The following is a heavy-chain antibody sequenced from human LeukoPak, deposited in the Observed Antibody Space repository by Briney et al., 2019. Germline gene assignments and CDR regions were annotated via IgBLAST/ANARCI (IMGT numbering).Heavy chain of an antibody. J-gene: IGHJ6*02. CDR2: MNPNSANT. D-gene: IGHD3-3*01. CDR1: GYTFTSYD. CDR3: ARTLRSAGGDFWSGYYYYYGMDV. V-gene: IGHV1-8*01. Sequence: GASVKVSCKASGYTFTSYDINWVRQAAGQGLEWMGWMNPNSANTGYAQNFQGRVTMTRNTSINTAYMELSSLRSEDTAVYYCARTLRSAGGDFWSGYYYYYGMDVWGQGTTVTASS.